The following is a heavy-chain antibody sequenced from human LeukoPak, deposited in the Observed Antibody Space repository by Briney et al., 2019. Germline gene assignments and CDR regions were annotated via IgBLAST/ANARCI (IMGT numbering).Heavy chain of an antibody. CDR3: ARSRYCSGGSCYQYLDY. CDR2: ISSSGSTI. Sequence: GGSLRLSCAASGFTFSSYEMNWVRQAPGKGLEWVSYISSSGSTIYYADSVKGRFTISRDNAKNSPYLQMNSLRAEDTAVYYCARSRYCSGGSCYQYLDYWGQGTLVTVSS. D-gene: IGHD2-15*01. J-gene: IGHJ4*02. CDR1: GFTFSSYE. V-gene: IGHV3-48*03.